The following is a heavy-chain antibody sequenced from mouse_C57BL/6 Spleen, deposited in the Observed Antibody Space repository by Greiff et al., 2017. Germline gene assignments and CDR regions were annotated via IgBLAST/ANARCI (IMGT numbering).Heavy chain of an antibody. V-gene: IGHV1-15*01. D-gene: IGHD3-1*01. CDR1: GYTFTDYE. J-gene: IGHJ3*01. CDR2: IDPETGGT. CDR3: ERRGRRSGAY. Sequence: QVQLKQSGAELARPGASVTLSCKASGYTFTDYEMHWVKQTPVHGLEWIGAIDPETGGTAYNQKFKGKATLTADKSSSTAYMELRSLTSEDSAVYYCERRGRRSGAYWGQGTLVTVSA.